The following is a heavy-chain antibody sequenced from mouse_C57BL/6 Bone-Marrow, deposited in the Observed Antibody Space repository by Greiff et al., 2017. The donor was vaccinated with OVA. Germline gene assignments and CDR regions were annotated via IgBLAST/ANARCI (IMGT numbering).Heavy chain of an antibody. D-gene: IGHD1-1*01. Sequence: EVKLQESGPGLVKPSQTVFLTCTVTGISITTGNYRWSWIRQFPGNKLEWIGYIYYSGTITYNPSLTSRTTITRDTPKNQFFLEMNSLTAEDTATYYCARDRSSYLHWYFDVWGTGTTVTVSS. CDR3: ARDRSSYLHWYFDV. V-gene: IGHV3-5*01. J-gene: IGHJ1*03. CDR2: IYYSGTI. CDR1: GISITTGNYR.